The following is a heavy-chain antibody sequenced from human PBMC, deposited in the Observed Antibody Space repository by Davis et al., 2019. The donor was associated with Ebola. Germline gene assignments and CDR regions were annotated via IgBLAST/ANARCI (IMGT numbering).Heavy chain of an antibody. CDR2: ISYDGSET. CDR3: AKDLYCSTPSCYRGYYYYGMDV. V-gene: IGHV3-30*18. Sequence: GESLKISCTASGFSFSIYGMNWVRQAPGKGLEWVALISYDGSETFYADSVKGRFTISRDNSKNTLSLQMSSLRADDTAIYYCAKDLYCSTPSCYRGYYYYGMDVWGQGTTVTVSS. CDR1: GFSFSIYG. J-gene: IGHJ6*02. D-gene: IGHD2-2*02.